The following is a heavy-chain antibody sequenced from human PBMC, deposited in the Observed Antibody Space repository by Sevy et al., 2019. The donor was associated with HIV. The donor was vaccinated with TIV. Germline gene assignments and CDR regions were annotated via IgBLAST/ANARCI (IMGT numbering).Heavy chain of an antibody. CDR1: GFDIRSNY. CDR3: ASGYCSRGSGLFDY. D-gene: IGHD2-15*01. J-gene: IGHJ4*02. Sequence: GGSLSLSWVVAGFDIRSNYMSWVSQAPGKGLEWVSRIYAVGTAYYADSVKGRFTFSRDESKNTVSLKMRSLRVEDSAVYYCASGYCSRGSGLFDYWGQGIQVTVSS. V-gene: IGHV3-53*01. CDR2: IYAVGTA.